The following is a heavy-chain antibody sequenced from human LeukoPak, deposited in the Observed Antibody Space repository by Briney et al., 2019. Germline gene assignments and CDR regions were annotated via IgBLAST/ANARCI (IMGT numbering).Heavy chain of an antibody. Sequence: GGSLRLSCAASGFPFSDYYMSWLSQAPGKGLEWVSEISSSGSTIYYADSVKGRFTISRDNAKNSLYLQMNSLRAEDTAVYYFFFFKQKTGYDIGYFDYWGQGTLVTVSS. J-gene: IGHJ4*02. V-gene: IGHV3-11*01. CDR1: GFPFSDYY. CDR3: FFFKQKTGYDIGYFDY. D-gene: IGHD3-9*01. CDR2: ISSSGSTI.